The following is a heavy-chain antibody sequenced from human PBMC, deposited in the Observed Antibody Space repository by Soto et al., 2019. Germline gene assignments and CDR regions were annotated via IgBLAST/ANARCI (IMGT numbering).Heavy chain of an antibody. V-gene: IGHV4-34*01. CDR3: ARGPTTVTDDYYYGMDV. Sequence: SETLSLTCAVYGGSFSGYYWSWIRQPPGKGLEWIGEINHSGSTNYNPSLKSRVTISVDTSKNQFSLKLSSVTAADTAVYYCARGPTTVTDDYYYGMDVWGQGTTVTVSS. D-gene: IGHD4-17*01. J-gene: IGHJ6*02. CDR2: INHSGST. CDR1: GGSFSGYY.